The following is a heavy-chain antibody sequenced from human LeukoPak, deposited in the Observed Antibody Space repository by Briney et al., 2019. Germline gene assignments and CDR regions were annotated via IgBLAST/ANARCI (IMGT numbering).Heavy chain of an antibody. CDR2: ISSSGSTK. CDR1: GFTFSSYE. J-gene: IGHJ3*02. V-gene: IGHV3-48*03. D-gene: IGHD3-3*01. CDR3: AHHGGGTIRIAAFDI. Sequence: GGSLRLSCAASGFTFSSYEMNWVRQAPGKGLEWVSYISSSGSTKYYSDSVKGRFTMSRDNAKNTLYLQLNSLRAEDTAIYYCAHHGGGTIRIAAFDIWGQGTMVTVSS.